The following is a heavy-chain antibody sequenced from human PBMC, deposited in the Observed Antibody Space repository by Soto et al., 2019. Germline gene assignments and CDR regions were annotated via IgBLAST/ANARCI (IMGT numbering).Heavy chain of an antibody. D-gene: IGHD6-19*01. CDR3: ARCGLAVDDTGAASFDS. Sequence: QVELVESGGGVVQHGRSLRISCAASGFAFNTYGMHWVSQAPGKGLEWVALIWYDGSNEYYADSVKGRFTIARDNSKNTLDLQMNSLRAEDTAVYYCARCGLAVDDTGAASFDSWGQGTLITVSS. CDR1: GFAFNTYG. V-gene: IGHV3-33*01. CDR2: IWYDGSNE. J-gene: IGHJ4*02.